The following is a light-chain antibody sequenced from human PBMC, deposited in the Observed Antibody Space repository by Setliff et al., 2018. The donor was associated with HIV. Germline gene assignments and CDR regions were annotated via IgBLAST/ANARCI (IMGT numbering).Light chain of an antibody. Sequence: QSVLTRPASVPGSPGQSVTISCTGTSSDVGSSNRVSWYQQPPGTAPRLMIYEVSSRPSGVPDRFSGSKSGNTASLTISGLQAEDEADYYCSSGTSSSTPYVFGTGTKVTVL. CDR2: EVS. V-gene: IGLV2-18*02. CDR3: SSGTSSSTPYV. CDR1: SSDVGSSNR. J-gene: IGLJ1*01.